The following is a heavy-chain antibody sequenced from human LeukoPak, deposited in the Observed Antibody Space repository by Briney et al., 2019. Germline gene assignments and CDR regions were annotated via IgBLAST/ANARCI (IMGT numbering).Heavy chain of an antibody. V-gene: IGHV4-59*01. CDR2: IYYSGST. J-gene: IGHJ3*02. CDR1: GGSISSYY. D-gene: IGHD1-26*01. Sequence: SETLSLTCTVSGGSISSYYWSWIRQPPGKGLEWIGYIYYSGSTNYNPSLKSRVTISVDTSKNQFSLKLSSVTAADTAVYYCASVSGGGDAFDIWGQGTMVTVSS. CDR3: ASVSGGGDAFDI.